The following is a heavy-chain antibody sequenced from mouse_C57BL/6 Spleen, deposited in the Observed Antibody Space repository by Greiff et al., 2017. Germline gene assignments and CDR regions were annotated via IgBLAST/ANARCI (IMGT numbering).Heavy chain of an antibody. CDR1: GYAFSSSW. D-gene: IGHD1-1*01. J-gene: IGHJ1*03. CDR2: IYPGDGDT. Sequence: QVQLKQSGPELVKPGASVKISCKASGYAFSSSWMNWVKQRPGKGLEWIGRIYPGDGDTNYNGKFKGKATLTADKSSSTAYMQLSSLTSEDSAVYFCARYYGSSPSYWYFDVWGTGTTVTVSS. CDR3: ARYYGSSPSYWYFDV. V-gene: IGHV1-82*01.